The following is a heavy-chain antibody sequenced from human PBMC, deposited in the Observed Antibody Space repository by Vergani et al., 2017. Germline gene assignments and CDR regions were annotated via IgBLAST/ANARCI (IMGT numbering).Heavy chain of an antibody. D-gene: IGHD3-22*01. V-gene: IGHV1-69*02. CDR2: IIPILGIA. Sequence: QVQLVQSGAEVKKPGSSVKVSCKASGGTFSSYTICWVRQAPGQGPEWMGRIIPILGIATYAQKFQARVTITADKSTGTAYMELSRLRSVDTAVYYCVSVAYNYDSSGNYGMAVGGQGTTVTVYS. CDR3: VSVAYNYDSSGNYGMAV. J-gene: IGHJ6*02. CDR1: GGTFSSYT.